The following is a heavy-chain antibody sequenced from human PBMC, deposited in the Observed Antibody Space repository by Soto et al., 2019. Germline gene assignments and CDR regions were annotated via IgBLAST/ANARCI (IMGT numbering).Heavy chain of an antibody. CDR1: GFTFSGYG. CDR2: IWADGSQT. J-gene: IGHJ3*02. V-gene: IGHV3-33*01. Sequence: QLQLVEAGGGVVQPGSSLSLSCAASGFTFSGYGMHWVRQAPGKGLEWVTVIWADGSQTRYAESVKGRFTFSRDNRKKTLVLQMKSLRAEDTAVYYCARDKGAWARGGFEIWGQGTAVIVSS. D-gene: IGHD1-26*01. CDR3: ARDKGAWARGGFEI.